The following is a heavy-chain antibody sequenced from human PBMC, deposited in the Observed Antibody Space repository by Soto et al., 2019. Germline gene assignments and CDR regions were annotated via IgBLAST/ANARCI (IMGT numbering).Heavy chain of an antibody. V-gene: IGHV1-2*04. D-gene: IGHD5-18*01. Sequence: QVQLVQSGAEVKKPGASVKVSCKASGYTFTGYYMHWVRQAPGQGLEWMGWINPNSGGTNYAQKWQGWGSMTRDTAISTAYMVMRRLRSDDRAVYYWAREGGERDTAMVNHGDKLNYYYDYGMDVWGQGTTVTVSS. CDR3: AREGGERDTAMVNHGDKLNYYYDYGMDV. CDR2: INPNSGGT. CDR1: GYTFTGYY. J-gene: IGHJ6*02.